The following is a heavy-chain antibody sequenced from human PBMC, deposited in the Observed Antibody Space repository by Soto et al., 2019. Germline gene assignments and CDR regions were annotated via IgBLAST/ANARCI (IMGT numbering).Heavy chain of an antibody. CDR1: GYTFTSYG. D-gene: IGHD3-10*01. CDR2: ISAYNGNT. V-gene: IGHV1-18*04. CDR3: ASHGSGLGAFDI. Sequence: VASVKVSCKASGYTFTSYGISWVRQAPGQGLEWMGWISAYNGNTHYAQKLQGRVTMTTDTSTSTAYMELRSLRSDDTAVYYCASHGSGLGAFDIWGQGTMVTVS. J-gene: IGHJ3*02.